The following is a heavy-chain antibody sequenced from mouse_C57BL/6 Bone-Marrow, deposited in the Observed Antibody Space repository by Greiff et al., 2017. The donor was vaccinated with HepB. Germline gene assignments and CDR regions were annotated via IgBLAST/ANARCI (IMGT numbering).Heavy chain of an antibody. V-gene: IGHV2-2*01. CDR3: ARNTMVTTRAMDY. D-gene: IGHD2-1*01. J-gene: IGHJ4*01. CDR2: IWSGGST. Sequence: VQLVESGPGLVQPSQSLSITCTVSGFSLTSYGVHWVRQSPGKGLEWLGVIWSGGSTDYNAAFISRLSISKDNSKSQVFFKMNSLQADDTAIYYCARNTMVTTRAMDYWGQGTSVTVSS. CDR1: GFSLTSYG.